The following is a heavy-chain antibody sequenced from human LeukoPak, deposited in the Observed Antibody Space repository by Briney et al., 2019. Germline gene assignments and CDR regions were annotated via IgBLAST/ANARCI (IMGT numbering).Heavy chain of an antibody. V-gene: IGHV3-30*18. CDR3: AKDWGSPGRKYFDY. CDR2: ISYDGSNK. J-gene: IGHJ4*02. D-gene: IGHD3-16*01. Sequence: GRSLRLSCAASGFTLSSYGMHWVRQAPGKGLEWVAVISYDGSNKYYADSVKGRFTISRDNSKNTLYLQMNSLRAEDTAVYYCAKDWGSPGRKYFDYWGQGTLVTVSS. CDR1: GFTLSSYG.